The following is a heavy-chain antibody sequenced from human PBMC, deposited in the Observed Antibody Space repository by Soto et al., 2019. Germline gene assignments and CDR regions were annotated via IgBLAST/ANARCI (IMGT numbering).Heavy chain of an antibody. CDR1: GVSISSYY. CDR3: ARDSYDTTGGYYYWFDP. J-gene: IGHJ5*02. Sequence: SETLSLTCTVSGVSISSYYWSWIRQPPGKGLEWIGYIYYSGNTNYNPSLKSRVTISVDTSKNQFSLKLSSVTAADTAVYYCARDSYDTTGGYYYWFDPWGQGTLVTVSS. CDR2: IYYSGNT. D-gene: IGHD3-22*01. V-gene: IGHV4-59*01.